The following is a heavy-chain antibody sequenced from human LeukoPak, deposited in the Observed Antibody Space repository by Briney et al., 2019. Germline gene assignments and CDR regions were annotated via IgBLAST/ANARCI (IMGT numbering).Heavy chain of an antibody. Sequence: GGSLRLSXAASGFTFSNAWMSWVRQAPGKGLEWVGRIKSKTDGGTTDYAAPVKGRFTISRDDSKNTLSLQLNSLKTEDTAVYYCTTGDYYDTWFWGQGILVTVSS. CDR1: GFTFSNAW. V-gene: IGHV3-15*01. D-gene: IGHD3-22*01. CDR2: IKSKTDGGTT. CDR3: TTGDYYDTWF. J-gene: IGHJ4*02.